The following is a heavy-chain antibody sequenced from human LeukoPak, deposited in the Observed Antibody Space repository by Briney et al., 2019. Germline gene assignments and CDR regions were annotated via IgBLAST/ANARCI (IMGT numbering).Heavy chain of an antibody. Sequence: GASVTVSCKASGYTFTSYGISWVRQGPGQGLEWMGWISAYNGNTNYAQKLQGRVTMTTDTSTSTAYMELRSLRSDDTAVYYCARDRDIVVVPAAADAFDIWGQGTMVTVSS. CDR1: GYTFTSYG. V-gene: IGHV1-18*01. J-gene: IGHJ3*02. CDR3: ARDRDIVVVPAAADAFDI. D-gene: IGHD2-2*01. CDR2: ISAYNGNT.